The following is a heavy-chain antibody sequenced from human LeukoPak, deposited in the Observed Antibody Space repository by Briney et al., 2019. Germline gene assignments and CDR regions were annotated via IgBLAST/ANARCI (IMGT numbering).Heavy chain of an antibody. CDR2: IYYSGST. Sequence: SETLSLTCTVSGGSISSYYWSWIRQPPGKGLEWIGYIYYSGSTNYNPSLKSRVTISVDTSKNQFSLKLSSVTAADTAVYYCARETYSSSSPYYYYYMDVWGKGTTVTVSS. CDR3: ARETYSSSSPYYYYYMDV. V-gene: IGHV4-59*01. D-gene: IGHD6-13*01. J-gene: IGHJ6*03. CDR1: GGSISSYY.